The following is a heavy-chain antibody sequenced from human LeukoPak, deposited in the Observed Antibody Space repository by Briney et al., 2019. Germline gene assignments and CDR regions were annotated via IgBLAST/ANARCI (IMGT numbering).Heavy chain of an antibody. CDR1: GFTFNIYA. D-gene: IGHD2-2*01. Sequence: GGSLRLSCAASGFTFNIYAMTWVRQAPGKGLEWVSAISGSGGSTYYADSVKGRFTISRDNSKNTRYLQMNSLRAEDTAVYYCAKDIVVVPAGGDYFDYWGQGTLVTVSS. CDR2: ISGSGGST. V-gene: IGHV3-23*01. CDR3: AKDIVVVPAGGDYFDY. J-gene: IGHJ4*02.